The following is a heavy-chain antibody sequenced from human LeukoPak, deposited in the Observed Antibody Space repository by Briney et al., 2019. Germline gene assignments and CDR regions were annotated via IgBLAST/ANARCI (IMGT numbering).Heavy chain of an antibody. CDR3: AKVEIALAGNYFQY. J-gene: IGHJ1*01. V-gene: IGHV3-43*02. D-gene: IGHD6-19*01. CDR1: GFAFDDYA. CDR2: VSGDATST. Sequence: GGSLRLSCAASGFAFDDYAMHWVRQAPGKGLECVCVVSGDATSTYYADSVKGRFTISRDNGKSSLYLQMDSLRPEDTALYYCAKVEIALAGNYFQYWGQGSLVTVSS.